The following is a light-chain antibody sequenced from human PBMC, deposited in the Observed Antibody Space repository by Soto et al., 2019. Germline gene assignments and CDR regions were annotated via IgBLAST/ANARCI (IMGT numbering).Light chain of an antibody. CDR2: AAS. V-gene: IGKV1-39*01. CDR3: QQCYSTPPT. J-gene: IGKJ2*01. Sequence: DIQMTQSPSSLSASVGDRVTITCRAGQSISSYLNWYQQKPEKAPKLLIYAASSLQSGVPSRFSGSGSGTDFTLSISSLQPEDFATYYCQQCYSTPPTFGQGTKLEIK. CDR1: QSISSY.